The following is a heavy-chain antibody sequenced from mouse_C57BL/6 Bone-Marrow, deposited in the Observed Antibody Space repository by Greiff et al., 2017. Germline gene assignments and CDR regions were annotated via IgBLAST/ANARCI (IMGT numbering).Heavy chain of an antibody. Sequence: QVQLKESGPELVKPGASVKISCKASGYAFSSSWMNWVKQRPGKGLEWIGRIYPGDGDTNYNGKFKGKATLTADKSSSTAYMQLSSLTSEDSAVYCCARVYGSHDYWGQGTTLTVSS. V-gene: IGHV1-82*01. J-gene: IGHJ2*01. CDR2: IYPGDGDT. CDR3: ARVYGSHDY. CDR1: GYAFSSSW. D-gene: IGHD1-1*01.